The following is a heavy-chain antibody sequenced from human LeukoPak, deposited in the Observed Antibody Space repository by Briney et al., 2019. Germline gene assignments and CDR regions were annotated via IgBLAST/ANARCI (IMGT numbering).Heavy chain of an antibody. CDR2: IFQSGST. Sequence: SQTLSLTCAVSGGSISSGDYSWSWIRQPPGKGLEWIGYIFQSGSTYYNPSLKSRVTISVDRSKNQFSLKLNSVTAADTAVYYCARQTGYFRYWGHGIPVAVSS. CDR3: ARQTGYFRY. CDR1: GGSISSGDYS. J-gene: IGHJ1*01. V-gene: IGHV4-30-2*01. D-gene: IGHD3-10*01.